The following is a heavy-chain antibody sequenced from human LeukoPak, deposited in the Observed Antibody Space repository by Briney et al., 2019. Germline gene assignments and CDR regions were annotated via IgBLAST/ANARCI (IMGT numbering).Heavy chain of an antibody. V-gene: IGHV5-51*01. CDR3: ARGLMVRGVIAYYYYMDV. J-gene: IGHJ6*03. D-gene: IGHD3-10*01. CDR2: IYPGDSDT. CDR1: GYSFTSYW. Sequence: GESLKISCKGSGYSFTSYWIGWVRQMPGKGLEWMGIIYPGDSDTRYSPSFQGQVTISADKSISTAYLQWSSLKASDTAMYYCARGLMVRGVIAYYYYMDVWGKGTTVTVSS.